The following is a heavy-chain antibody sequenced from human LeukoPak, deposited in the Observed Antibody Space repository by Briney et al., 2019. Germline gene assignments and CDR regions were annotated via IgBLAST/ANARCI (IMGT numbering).Heavy chain of an antibody. CDR3: ARDRPTDYGGAFDI. CDR1: GYTFTSYG. J-gene: IGHJ3*02. Sequence: SVKVSCKASGYTFTSYGISWVRQAPGQGLEWMGRIFPLVDKTNYAQKLQGRVTITADKSTGTAYVELSSLRSEDTAVYYCARDRPTDYGGAFDIWGHGTMVTVSS. V-gene: IGHV1-69*04. D-gene: IGHD3-16*01. CDR2: IFPLVDKT.